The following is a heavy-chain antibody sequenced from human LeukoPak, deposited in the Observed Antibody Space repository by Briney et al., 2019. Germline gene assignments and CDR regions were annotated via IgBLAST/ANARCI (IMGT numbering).Heavy chain of an antibody. V-gene: IGHV3-33*01. CDR3: ARDRGTNIVNAGLRPGYIDC. CDR1: GFTFNTYG. D-gene: IGHD1-1*01. J-gene: IGHJ4*02. CDR2: IWYDGSNK. Sequence: GALRLSCAAAGFTFNTYGMHWLRQAPGKGLEWVALIWYDGSNKYYADSVKGRFTISRDNSRDTLFLQMNSLRVGDSAVYYCARDRGTNIVNAGLRPGYIDCWGQGTLVTVSS.